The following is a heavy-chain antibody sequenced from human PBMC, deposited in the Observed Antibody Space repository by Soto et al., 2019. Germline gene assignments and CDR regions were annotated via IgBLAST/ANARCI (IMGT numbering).Heavy chain of an antibody. CDR3: ARGGGVVAAKYYYYMDV. D-gene: IGHD2-15*01. J-gene: IGHJ6*03. CDR1: GGSFSGYY. CDR2: INHSGST. V-gene: IGHV4-34*01. Sequence: SETLSLTCAVYGGSFSGYYWSWIRQPPGKGLEWIGEINHSGSTNYNPSLKSRVTISVDTSKNQFSLKLSSVTAADTAVYYCARGGGVVAAKYYYYMDVWGKGTTVT.